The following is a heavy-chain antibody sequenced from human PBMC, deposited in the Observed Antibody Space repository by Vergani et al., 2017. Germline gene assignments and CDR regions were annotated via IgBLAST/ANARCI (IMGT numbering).Heavy chain of an antibody. D-gene: IGHD3-9*01. Sequence: EVQLVESGGGLVKPGGSLRLSGAASGFTFSSYSMNWVPQAPGKGLEWVSSISSSSSYIYYADSVKGRFTISRDNAKNSLYLQMNSLRAEDTAVYYCARDFPYYDILTGPLDLWGRGTLVTVSS. CDR3: ARDFPYYDILTGPLDL. CDR1: GFTFSSYS. J-gene: IGHJ2*01. V-gene: IGHV3-21*01. CDR2: ISSSSSYI.